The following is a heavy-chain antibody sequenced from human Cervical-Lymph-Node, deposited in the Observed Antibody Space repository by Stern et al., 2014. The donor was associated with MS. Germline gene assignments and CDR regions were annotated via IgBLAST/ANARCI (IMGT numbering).Heavy chain of an antibody. Sequence: VQLVESGAEVKKPGASVKVSCKTSGYTFSGHDINWVRQAAGHGLERKGWTKPDSGDPAYASNFLGRVTMTRDISTSSAYMELSRLRSYDTAVYSCARGRDFWSAYLLAYQFYGLAVWGQGTTFTFSS. D-gene: IGHD3-3*01. J-gene: IGHJ6*02. CDR3: ARGRDFWSAYLLAYQFYGLAV. CDR1: GYTFSGHD. V-gene: IGHV1-8*01. CDR2: TKPDSGDP.